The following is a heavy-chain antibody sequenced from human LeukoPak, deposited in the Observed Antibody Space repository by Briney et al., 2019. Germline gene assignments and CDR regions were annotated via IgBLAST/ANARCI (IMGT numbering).Heavy chain of an antibody. D-gene: IGHD3-16*01. Sequence: SETLSLTCAVYGGSFSGYYWSWIRQPPGKGLEWIGEINRSGSTNYNPSLKSRVTISVDTSKNQFSLKLSSVTAADTAVYYCAKRMINDAFDIWGQGTMVTVTS. V-gene: IGHV4-34*01. CDR1: GGSFSGYY. CDR3: AKRMINDAFDI. CDR2: INRSGST. J-gene: IGHJ3*02.